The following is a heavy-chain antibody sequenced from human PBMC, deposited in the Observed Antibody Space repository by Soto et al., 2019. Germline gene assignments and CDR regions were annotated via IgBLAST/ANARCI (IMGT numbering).Heavy chain of an antibody. CDR2: IYYSGST. Sequence: SETLSLTCTVSGGSISSGDYYWSWIRQPPGKGLEWIGYIYYSGSTFYNPSLKSRLTISVDTSKNQFSLKLSSVTAADTAVYFCARERPDGARLDPWGQGTLVTISS. D-gene: IGHD6-6*01. J-gene: IGHJ5*02. CDR1: GGSISSGDYY. V-gene: IGHV4-30-4*01. CDR3: ARERPDGARLDP.